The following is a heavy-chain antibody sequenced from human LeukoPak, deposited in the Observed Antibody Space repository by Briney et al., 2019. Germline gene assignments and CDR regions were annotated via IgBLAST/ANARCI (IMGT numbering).Heavy chain of an antibody. V-gene: IGHV3-23*01. J-gene: IGHJ1*01. D-gene: IGHD2-15*01. CDR1: GFTFSSYA. Sequence: PGGSLRLSCAASGFTFSSYARNWVRQAPGKGLEWVLGISGVDGKTYYADSVKGRFTISRDKSKNTLSLQMNSLRAEDTAVYYCAQQVGYCSSGSCYFTYWGQGTLVTVSS. CDR2: ISGVDGKT. CDR3: AQQVGYCSSGSCYFTY.